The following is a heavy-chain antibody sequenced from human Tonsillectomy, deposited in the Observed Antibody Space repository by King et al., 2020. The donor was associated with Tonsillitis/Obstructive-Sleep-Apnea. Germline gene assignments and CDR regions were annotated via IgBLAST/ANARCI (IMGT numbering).Heavy chain of an antibody. D-gene: IGHD4-17*01. V-gene: IGHV4-34*01. CDR1: GGSFSGYY. J-gene: IGHJ5*02. CDR2: INHSGST. Sequence: VQLQQWGAGLLKPSETLSLTCAVYGGSFSGYYWSWIRQPPGKGLEWIGEINHSGSTNYNPSLKSRVTISVDTSKNQFSLRLSSVTAADTAVYYCAPSTTVTNWFAPWGQGTLVTVSS. CDR3: APSTTVTNWFAP.